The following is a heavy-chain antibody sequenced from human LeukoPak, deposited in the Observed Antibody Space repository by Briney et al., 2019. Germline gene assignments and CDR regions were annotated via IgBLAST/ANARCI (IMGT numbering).Heavy chain of an antibody. J-gene: IGHJ4*02. D-gene: IGHD4-17*01. V-gene: IGHV1-2*06. CDR3: ARDMDGDYLDY. CDR2: INPNSGGT. Sequence: ASVKVSCKASGYTFTGYYVHWVRQAPGQGLEWMGRINPNSGGTNFAQKFQGRVTMTRDTSISTAYMELSRLRSDDTAVYYCARDMDGDYLDYWGQGTLVTVSS. CDR1: GYTFTGYY.